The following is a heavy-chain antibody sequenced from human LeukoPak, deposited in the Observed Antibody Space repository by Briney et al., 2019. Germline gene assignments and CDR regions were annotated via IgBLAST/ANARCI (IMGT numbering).Heavy chain of an antibody. CDR2: IYDRGPA. Sequence: SETLSLTCTVSGYAIISGGFSWNWIRQPPGKGLEWIGCIYDRGPAHYNPSLKSRVTMSVDTSKNQFSLKLSSVTAADTAVYYCARDNEVAARSFDYWGQGTLATVSS. D-gene: IGHD6-6*01. V-gene: IGHV4-30-2*01. CDR3: ARDNEVAARSFDY. CDR1: GYAIISGGFS. J-gene: IGHJ4*02.